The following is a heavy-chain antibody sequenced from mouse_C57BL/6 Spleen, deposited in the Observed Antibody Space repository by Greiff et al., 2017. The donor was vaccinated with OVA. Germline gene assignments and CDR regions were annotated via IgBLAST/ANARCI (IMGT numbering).Heavy chain of an antibody. Sequence: EVMLVESGGGLVKPGGSLKLSCAASGFTFSDYGMHWVRQAPEKGLEWVAYISSGSSTIYYADTVKGRFTISRDNAKNTLFLQMTSLRSEDTAMYYCARGSYYIAMDYWGQGTSVTVSS. D-gene: IGHD2-12*01. J-gene: IGHJ4*01. V-gene: IGHV5-17*01. CDR1: GFTFSDYG. CDR2: ISSGSSTI. CDR3: ARGSYYIAMDY.